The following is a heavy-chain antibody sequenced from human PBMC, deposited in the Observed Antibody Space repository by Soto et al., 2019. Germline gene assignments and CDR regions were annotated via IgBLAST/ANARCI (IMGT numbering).Heavy chain of an antibody. J-gene: IGHJ6*02. V-gene: IGHV3-7*05. D-gene: IGHD1-26*01. CDR3: AREMGHWELQPNYYYYYGMDV. Sequence: EVQLVESGGGLVQPGGSLRLSCAASGFTFSSYWMSWVRQAPGKGLEWVANIKQDGSEKYYVDSVKGRFTISRDNAKNSLHLQMNSLRAEDTSVYYWAREMGHWELQPNYYYYYGMDVWGQGTTVTFSS. CDR1: GFTFSSYW. CDR2: IKQDGSEK.